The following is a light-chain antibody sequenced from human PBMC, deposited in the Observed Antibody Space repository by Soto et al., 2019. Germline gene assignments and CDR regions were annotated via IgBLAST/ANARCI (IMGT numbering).Light chain of an antibody. CDR1: SSDVGGYNY. J-gene: IGLJ2*01. CDR2: EVN. V-gene: IGLV2-8*01. CDR3: CSFALRSTLI. Sequence: QSVLTQPPSASGSPGQSVAISCTGTSSDVGGYNYVSWYQQHPGKAPKLMIYEVNKRPSGVSNRFSGSKSGNTASLTISGLQAEDEADYYCCSFALRSTLIFGGGTKLTVL.